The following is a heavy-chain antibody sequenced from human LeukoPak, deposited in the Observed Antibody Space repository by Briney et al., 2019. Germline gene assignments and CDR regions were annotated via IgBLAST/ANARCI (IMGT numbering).Heavy chain of an antibody. CDR2: INPNSGGT. CDR1: GYTFTGYY. Sequence: ASVTVSCTASGYTFTGYYMHWVRQAPGQGLEWMGWINPNSGGTNYAQKFQGRVTMTRDTSISTAYMELSRLRSDGTAVYYCARVPNTIVVVTRIPDWFDPWGQGTLVTVSS. D-gene: IGHD2-21*02. V-gene: IGHV1-2*02. J-gene: IGHJ5*02. CDR3: ARVPNTIVVVTRIPDWFDP.